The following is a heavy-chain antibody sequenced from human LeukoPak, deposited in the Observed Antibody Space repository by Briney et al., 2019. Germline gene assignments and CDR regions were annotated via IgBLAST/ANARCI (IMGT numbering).Heavy chain of an antibody. CDR1: GFTFSSYW. Sequence: GGSLRLSCAASGFTFSSYWMSWVRQAPGKGLEWVSRINTDGSSTSYADSVKGRFTISRDNAKNTLYLQMNSLRAEDTAVYYCATTVVTNFDYWGQGTLVTVSS. V-gene: IGHV3-74*01. J-gene: IGHJ4*02. D-gene: IGHD4-23*01. CDR3: ATTVVTNFDY. CDR2: INTDGSST.